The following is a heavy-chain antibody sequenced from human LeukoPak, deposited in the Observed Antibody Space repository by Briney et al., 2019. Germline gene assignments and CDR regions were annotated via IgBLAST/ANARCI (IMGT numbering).Heavy chain of an antibody. CDR3: AKDRPNFYETSGAYYKPKGDF. CDR2: VTSSGRTP. J-gene: IGHJ4*02. CDR1: GFTFNTHA. Sequence: GGSLRLSCEASGFTFNTHAMRWVRQAPEKGLEWVASVTSSGRTPYYADSVRGRFTISRDNSKDTLHLQMNSLRGEDTAVYYCAKDRPNFYETSGAYYKPKGDFWGQGSLVTVSS. V-gene: IGHV3-23*01. D-gene: IGHD3-10*01.